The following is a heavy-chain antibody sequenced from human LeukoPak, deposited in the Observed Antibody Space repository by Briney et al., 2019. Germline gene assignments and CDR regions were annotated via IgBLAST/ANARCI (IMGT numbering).Heavy chain of an antibody. V-gene: IGHV3-7*01. J-gene: IGHJ6*02. CDR3: AREIQTYYDFWSGYYLGPLDYYYYGMDV. D-gene: IGHD3-3*01. Sequence: PGGSLRLSCAASGFTFSSYWMSWVRQAPGKGLEWVANIKQDGSEKYYVDSVKGRFTISRDNAKNSLYLQMNSLRAEDTAVYYCAREIQTYYDFWSGYYLGPLDYYYYGMDVWGQGTTVTVSS. CDR1: GFTFSSYW. CDR2: IKQDGSEK.